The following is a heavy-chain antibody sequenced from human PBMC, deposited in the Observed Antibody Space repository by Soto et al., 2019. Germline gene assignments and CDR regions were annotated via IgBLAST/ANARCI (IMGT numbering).Heavy chain of an antibody. CDR1: RGSISSYY. V-gene: IGHV4-59*01. Sequence: SETLSLTCTVSRGSISSYYWSWIRQPPGKGLEWIGYIYYSGSTNYNPSLKSRVTISVDTSKNQFSLKLSSVTAADTAVYYCAREVGDCSGGSCYFDYWGQGTLVTVSS. CDR3: AREVGDCSGGSCYFDY. D-gene: IGHD2-15*01. J-gene: IGHJ4*02. CDR2: IYYSGST.